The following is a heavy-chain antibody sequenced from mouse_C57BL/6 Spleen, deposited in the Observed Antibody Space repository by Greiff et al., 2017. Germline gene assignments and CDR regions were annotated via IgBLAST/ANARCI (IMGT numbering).Heavy chain of an antibody. Sequence: VQLQQSGPELVKPGASVKISCKASGYTFTDYYMNWVKQSHGKSLEWIGDINPNNGGTSYNQKFKGKATLTVDKSSSTAYMERRSLTSEDSAVYYCGHYGSSPFDYWGQGTTLTVSS. J-gene: IGHJ2*01. CDR2: INPNNGGT. CDR3: GHYGSSPFDY. D-gene: IGHD1-1*01. V-gene: IGHV1-26*01. CDR1: GYTFTDYY.